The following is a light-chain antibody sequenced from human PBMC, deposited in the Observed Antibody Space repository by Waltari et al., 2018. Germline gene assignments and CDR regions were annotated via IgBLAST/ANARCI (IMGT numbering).Light chain of an antibody. CDR3: SLYMGSGIWV. J-gene: IGLJ3*02. CDR1: SGPVSTTSY. V-gene: IGLV8-61*01. Sequence: QTVVTQEPSLSVSPGGTVTLTFALSSGPVSTTSYATWYRQTPGQAPRTLLYKANTRSSGVPDRFSGSILGNKVALTITGAQADDESDYYCSLYMGSGIWVFGGGTKLTVL. CDR2: KAN.